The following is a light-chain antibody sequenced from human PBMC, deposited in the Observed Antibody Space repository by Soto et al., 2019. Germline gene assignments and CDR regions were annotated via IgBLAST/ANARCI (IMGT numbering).Light chain of an antibody. J-gene: IGLJ2*01. CDR1: SSDIGGYDY. V-gene: IGLV2-14*01. CDR3: SSYTSRNTVV. CDR2: DVT. Sequence: QSALTQPASVSGSPGQSITMSCTGASSDIGGYDYVSWYQHHPGEAPKLLIYDVTHRPSGVSNRFTASKSGNTASLTISGLQAEDEADYYCSSYTSRNTVVFGGGTKLTVL.